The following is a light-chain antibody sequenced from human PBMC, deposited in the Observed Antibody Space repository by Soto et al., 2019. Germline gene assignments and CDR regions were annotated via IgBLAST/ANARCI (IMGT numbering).Light chain of an antibody. CDR2: DVS. CDR1: SSDVGGYNY. CDR3: SSYTSSSTLVYV. V-gene: IGLV2-14*01. Sequence: QSVLTQPASVSGSPGQSITISCTGTSSDVGGYNYVSWYQQHPGKAPKLMIYDVSNRPSGVSNRFSGSKSCNTASLTISGLQAEDEADYYCSSYTSSSTLVYVFGTGTKVTVL. J-gene: IGLJ1*01.